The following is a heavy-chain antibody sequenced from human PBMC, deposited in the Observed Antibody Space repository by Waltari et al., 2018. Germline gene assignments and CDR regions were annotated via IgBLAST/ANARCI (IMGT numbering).Heavy chain of an antibody. Sequence: QVQLQQWGAGLLKLSETLSLTCAVYGGSFSGYYWSWTRQPPGKGLEWIGEINHSGSTNYNPSLKSRVTISVDTSKNQFSLKLSSVTAADTAVYYCARRSRRVAGRSFGFDYWGQGTLVTVSS. D-gene: IGHD6-19*01. V-gene: IGHV4-34*01. CDR2: INHSGST. CDR3: ARRSRRVAGRSFGFDY. J-gene: IGHJ4*02. CDR1: GGSFSGYY.